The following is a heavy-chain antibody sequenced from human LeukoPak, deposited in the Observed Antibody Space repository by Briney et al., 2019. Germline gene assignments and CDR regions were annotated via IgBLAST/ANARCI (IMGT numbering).Heavy chain of an antibody. CDR2: IIPILGIA. J-gene: IGHJ4*02. CDR1: RGTFSSYA. Sequence: ASVKVSCKASRGTFSSYAISWVRQAPGQGLEWMGRIIPILGIANYAQKFQGRVTITADKSTSTAYMELSSLRSEDTAVYYCARQRGQVDGTIDFWGQGTLVTVSS. D-gene: IGHD6-19*01. V-gene: IGHV1-69*04. CDR3: ARQRGQVDGTIDF.